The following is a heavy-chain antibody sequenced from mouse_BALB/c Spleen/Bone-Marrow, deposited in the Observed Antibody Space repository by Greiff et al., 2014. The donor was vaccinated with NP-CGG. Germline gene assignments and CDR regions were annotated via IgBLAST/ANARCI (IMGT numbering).Heavy chain of an antibody. CDR1: GYTFTTYW. V-gene: IGHV1-7*01. Sequence: VQLVESGAELAKPGASVKMSCKASGYTFTTYWIHWVKQRPGQGLEWIGYINPSTGNTEYNQKFRDRATLTADISSSTPYMQLSSLTSEDSAVYYCARGLRDWYFDVWGAGTTVTVSS. D-gene: IGHD2-4*01. J-gene: IGHJ1*01. CDR3: ARGLRDWYFDV. CDR2: INPSTGNT.